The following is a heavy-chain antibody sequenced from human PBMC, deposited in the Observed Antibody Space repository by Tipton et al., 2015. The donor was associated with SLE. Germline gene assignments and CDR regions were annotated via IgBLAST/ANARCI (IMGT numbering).Heavy chain of an antibody. CDR2: IYTGGST. D-gene: IGHD2-21*01. V-gene: IGHV4-61*02. CDR3: ARIPGA. Sequence: TLSLTCTVSGGSISSGSYYWSWIRQPAGKGLEYIGRIYTGGSTNYNPSLKSRVTISVDTSKNQFSLKLSSVTAADTAVYYCARIPGAWGQGTLVTVSS. J-gene: IGHJ4*02. CDR1: GGSISSGSYY.